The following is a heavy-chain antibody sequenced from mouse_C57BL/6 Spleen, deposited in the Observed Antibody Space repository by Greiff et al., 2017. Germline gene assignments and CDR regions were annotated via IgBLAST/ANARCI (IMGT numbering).Heavy chain of an antibody. CDR1: GYTFTSYW. V-gene: IGHV1-55*01. CDR3: ARWGTTVADWYFDV. J-gene: IGHJ1*03. CDR2: IYPGSGST. Sequence: QVHVKQPGAELVKPGASVKMSCKASGYTFTSYWITWVKQRPGQGLEWIGDIYPGSGSTNYNEKFKSKATLTVDTSSSTAYMQLSSLTSEESAVYYCARWGTTVADWYFDVGGTGTTVTVSS. D-gene: IGHD1-1*01.